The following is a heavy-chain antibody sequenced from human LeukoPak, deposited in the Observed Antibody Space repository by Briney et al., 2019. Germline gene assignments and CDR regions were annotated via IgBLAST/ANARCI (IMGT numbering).Heavy chain of an antibody. D-gene: IGHD3-22*01. CDR3: ARGFATDRDYYDSSGRPYDFDY. Sequence: ASVKVSCKASGYTFTSYDINWVRQATGQGLEWMGWMNPNSGNTGYAQKFQGRVTMTRNTSISTAYMELSSLRSEDTAVYYCARGFATDRDYYDSSGRPYDFDYWGQGPLVTVSS. V-gene: IGHV1-8*01. J-gene: IGHJ4*02. CDR1: GYTFTSYD. CDR2: MNPNSGNT.